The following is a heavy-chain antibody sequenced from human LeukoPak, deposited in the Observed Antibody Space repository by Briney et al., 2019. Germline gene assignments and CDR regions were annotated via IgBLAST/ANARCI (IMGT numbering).Heavy chain of an antibody. CDR2: ISGSGGST. Sequence: PGGSLRLSCAASGFTLSTYAMSWVRQTPGKGLEWVSAISGSGGSTYYADSVKGRFTISRDNSKNTLYLQMNSLRAEDTAVYYCAKEPGNYDSSGYPDYWGQGTLVTVSS. V-gene: IGHV3-23*01. J-gene: IGHJ4*02. D-gene: IGHD3-22*01. CDR1: GFTLSTYA. CDR3: AKEPGNYDSSGYPDY.